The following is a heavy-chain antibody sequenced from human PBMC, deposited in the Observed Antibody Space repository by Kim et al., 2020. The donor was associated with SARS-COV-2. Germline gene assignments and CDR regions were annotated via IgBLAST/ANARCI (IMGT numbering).Heavy chain of an antibody. J-gene: IGHJ6*02. Sequence: SETLSLTCAVYGGSFSGYYWSWIRQPPGKGLEWIGEINHSGSTNYNPSLKSRVTISVDTSKNQFSLKLSSVTAADTAVYYCARYNLYDSSPLWYGMDVWGQGTTVTVSS. V-gene: IGHV4-34*01. CDR2: INHSGST. CDR3: ARYNLYDSSPLWYGMDV. CDR1: GGSFSGYY. D-gene: IGHD3-22*01.